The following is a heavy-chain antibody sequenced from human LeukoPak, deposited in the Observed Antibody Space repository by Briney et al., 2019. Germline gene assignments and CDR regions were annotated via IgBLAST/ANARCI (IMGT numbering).Heavy chain of an antibody. CDR1: GGSISSYY. CDR3: ARHEYDSSGYYYFDY. CDR2: IYYSGST. V-gene: IGHV4-59*08. Sequence: SETLSLTCNVSGGSISSYYWSWIRQPPGRGLEWIGYIYYSGSTNYNPSLKSRVTISVDTSKNQFSLKLSSVTAADTAVYYCARHEYDSSGYYYFDYWGQGTLVTVSS. J-gene: IGHJ4*02. D-gene: IGHD3-22*01.